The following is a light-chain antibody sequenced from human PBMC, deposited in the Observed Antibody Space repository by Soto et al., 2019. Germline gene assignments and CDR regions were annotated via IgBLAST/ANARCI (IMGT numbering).Light chain of an antibody. CDR1: SSNIGSNF. CDR3: AAWDDSLSGVV. CDR2: RNI. J-gene: IGLJ3*02. V-gene: IGLV1-47*01. Sequence: QSAVTQTPSASGTPGQRVTSSCSGSSSNIGSNFVYWYQHLPGTATKLLIYRNILRDSGVPDRFSASKSGTSASLAIGGLRSDDEGDYYCAAWDDSLSGVVFGGGPKLTVL.